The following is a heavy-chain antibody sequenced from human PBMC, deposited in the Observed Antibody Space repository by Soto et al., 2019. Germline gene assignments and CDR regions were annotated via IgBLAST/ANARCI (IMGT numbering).Heavy chain of an antibody. CDR3: ARAIGGWLQPRFRFDY. D-gene: IGHD5-12*01. CDR2: IIPIFGTA. CDR1: GYTFTSYA. Sequence: GASVKVSCKASGYTFTSYAMHWVRQAPGQRLEWMGGIIPIFGTANYAQKFQGRVTITADESTSTAYMELSSLRSEDTAVYYCARAIGGWLQPRFRFDYWGQGTLVTVSS. J-gene: IGHJ4*02. V-gene: IGHV1-69*13.